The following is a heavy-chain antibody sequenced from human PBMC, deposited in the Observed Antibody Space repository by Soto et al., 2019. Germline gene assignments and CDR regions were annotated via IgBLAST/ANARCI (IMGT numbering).Heavy chain of an antibody. Sequence: SETLSLTCTVSGDSIRSSTYFWGWVRQPPGKGLEWIGYIYYSGSTYYNPSLKSRVTISVDTSKNQFSLKLTSVTAADTAVYYCARGLITGSQYSGGWYYFDSWGQGTQVTVSS. D-gene: IGHD1-26*01. V-gene: IGHV4-39*07. CDR1: GDSIRSSTYF. CDR3: ARGLITGSQYSGGWYYFDS. CDR2: IYYSGST. J-gene: IGHJ4*02.